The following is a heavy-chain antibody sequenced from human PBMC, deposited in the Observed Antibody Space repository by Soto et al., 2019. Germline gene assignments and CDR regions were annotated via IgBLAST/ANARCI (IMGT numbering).Heavy chain of an antibody. CDR1: GFTFSRHT. Sequence: GGSLRLSCAASGFTFSRHTMHWVRQAPGKGLVWVSRINSDGSSTSYADSVKGRFTISRDNAKNTLYLQMNSLRAEDTAVYYCARGTSRGYVDTAIVLFDYWGQGTPVTVSS. V-gene: IGHV3-74*01. D-gene: IGHD5-18*01. J-gene: IGHJ4*02. CDR2: INSDGSST. CDR3: ARGTSRGYVDTAIVLFDY.